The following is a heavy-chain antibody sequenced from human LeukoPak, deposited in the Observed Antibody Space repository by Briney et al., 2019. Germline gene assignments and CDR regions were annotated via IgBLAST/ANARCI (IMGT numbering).Heavy chain of an antibody. CDR2: ISSSGSTI. Sequence: GGSLRLSCAASGFTFSDYYMSWIRQAPGKGLEWVSYISSSGSTIYYADSVKGRFTIPRDNAKNSLYLQMNSLRAEDTAVYYCAKDSSDYTHLDYWGQGTLVTVSS. CDR1: GFTFSDYY. J-gene: IGHJ4*02. CDR3: AKDSSDYTHLDY. D-gene: IGHD6-19*01. V-gene: IGHV3-11*01.